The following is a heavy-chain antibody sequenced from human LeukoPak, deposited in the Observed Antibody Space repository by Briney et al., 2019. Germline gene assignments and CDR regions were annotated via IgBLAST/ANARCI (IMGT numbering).Heavy chain of an antibody. V-gene: IGHV4-59*12. D-gene: IGHD6-19*01. Sequence: SETLSLTCTVSGGSISSYYWSWIRQPPGKGLEWIGYVHYSGATNYNPSLKSRVTISVDKSKNQFSLKLSSVTAADTAVYYCARVEVAGTAEYFQHWGQGTLVTVSS. CDR3: ARVEVAGTAEYFQH. CDR1: GGSISSYY. J-gene: IGHJ1*01. CDR2: VHYSGAT.